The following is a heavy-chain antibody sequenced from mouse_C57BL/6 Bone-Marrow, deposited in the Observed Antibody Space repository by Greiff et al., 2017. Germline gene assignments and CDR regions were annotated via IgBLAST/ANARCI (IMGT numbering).Heavy chain of an antibody. J-gene: IGHJ1*03. D-gene: IGHD1-1*01. CDR2: IRNKANGYTT. CDR3: ARCYYGSSYWYFDV. Sequence: VQGVESGGGLVQPGGSLSLSCAASGFTFTDYYMSWVRQPPGKALEWLGFIRNKANGYTTEYSASVKGRFTISRDNSQSILYLQMNALRAEDSATYYCARCYYGSSYWYFDVWGTGTTVTVSS. CDR1: GFTFTDYY. V-gene: IGHV7-3*01.